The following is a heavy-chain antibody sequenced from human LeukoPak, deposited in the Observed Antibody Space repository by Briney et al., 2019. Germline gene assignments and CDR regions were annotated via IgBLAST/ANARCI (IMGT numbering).Heavy chain of an antibody. Sequence: PSETLSLTCAVYGGSFSGYYWSWIRQPPGKGLEWIGEINHSGSTNYNPSLKSRVTISVDTSKNQFSLKLSSVTAADTAVYYCASNYYDSSGYYYGPPYYYYYYMDVWGKGTTVTISS. V-gene: IGHV4-34*01. CDR2: INHSGST. D-gene: IGHD3-22*01. CDR3: ASNYYDSSGYYYGPPYYYYYYMDV. CDR1: GGSFSGYY. J-gene: IGHJ6*03.